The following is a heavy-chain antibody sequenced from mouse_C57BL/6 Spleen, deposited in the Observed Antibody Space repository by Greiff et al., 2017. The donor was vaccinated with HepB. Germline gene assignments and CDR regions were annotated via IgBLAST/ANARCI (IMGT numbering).Heavy chain of an antibody. J-gene: IGHJ2*01. CDR1: GYTFTDYE. Sequence: VQRVESGAELVRPGASVTLSCKASGYTFTDYEMHWVKQTPVHGLEWIGAIDPETGGTAYNQKFKGKAILTADKSSSTAYMELRSLTSEDSAVYYCTRWLYYYGSSYFDCWGQGTTLTVSS. V-gene: IGHV1-15*01. D-gene: IGHD1-1*01. CDR2: IDPETGGT. CDR3: TRWLYYYGSSYFDC.